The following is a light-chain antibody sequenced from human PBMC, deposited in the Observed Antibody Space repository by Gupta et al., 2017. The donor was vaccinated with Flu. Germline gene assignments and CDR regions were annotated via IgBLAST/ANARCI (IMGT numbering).Light chain of an antibody. CDR1: SSDIGRNY. CDR3: TACDDSLTGLL. V-gene: IGLV1-47*01. CDR2: ENN. Sequence: LSPPSVSCAPPGQMSTSSRSGSSSDIGRNYVSWYQQPPGSAPKLLIYENNQRPSGVSARFSGSKSGTSASLAISGLRSEDEADYYCTACDDSLTGLLFGGGTKLTVL. J-gene: IGLJ3*02.